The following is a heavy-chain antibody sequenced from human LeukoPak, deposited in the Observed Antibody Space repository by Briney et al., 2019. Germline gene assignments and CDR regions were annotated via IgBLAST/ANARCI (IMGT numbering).Heavy chain of an antibody. V-gene: IGHV3-23*01. Sequence: GGSLRLSCAASGFTFSSYGLSWVRQAPGKGLGWVAAIRASVSGTYYADSVKGRFTISRDNSKNTLYLQMNSLRAEDTAVYSCARDVLTVVPAVIIISPWFDLWGQGTLVTVSS. CDR1: GFTFSSYG. J-gene: IGHJ5*02. CDR3: ARDVLTVVPAVIIISPWFDL. D-gene: IGHD2-2*01. CDR2: IRASVSGT.